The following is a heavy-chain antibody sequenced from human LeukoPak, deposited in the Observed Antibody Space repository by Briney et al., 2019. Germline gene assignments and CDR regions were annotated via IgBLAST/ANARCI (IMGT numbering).Heavy chain of an antibody. Sequence: GGSLRLSCAASGFTLNTYAMNWVRQAPGKGLQCVSTISGSGSGTYYTDSVKGRFTISRDSSKNTLYLQMNSLRAEDTAVYYCAKGREAYSGSYTPFDSWGQGTLVTVSS. CDR3: AKGREAYSGSYTPFDS. D-gene: IGHD1-26*01. V-gene: IGHV3-23*01. CDR2: ISGSGSGT. J-gene: IGHJ4*02. CDR1: GFTLNTYA.